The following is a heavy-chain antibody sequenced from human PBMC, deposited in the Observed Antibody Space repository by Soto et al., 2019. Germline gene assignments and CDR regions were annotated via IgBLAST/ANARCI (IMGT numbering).Heavy chain of an antibody. CDR3: TRVKLCGSAGCPRFLDV. CDR2: IKNKANSYTT. D-gene: IGHD2-2*01. J-gene: IGHJ6*04. V-gene: IGHV3-72*01. Sequence: EVQLVESGGGLVQPGGSLRLSCAASGFTFSDHYMDWVRQAPGEGLEWVGRIKNKANSYTTENAASVEGRFTISRDDSRTSLFLQMNGLKTEDTAVYYCTRVKLCGSAGCPRFLDVWGKGTTVTVSS. CDR1: GFTFSDHY.